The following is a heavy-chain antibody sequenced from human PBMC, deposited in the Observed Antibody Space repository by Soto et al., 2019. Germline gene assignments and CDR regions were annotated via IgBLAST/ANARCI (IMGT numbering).Heavy chain of an antibody. CDR3: ARSVEGHFDY. J-gene: IGHJ4*02. Sequence: DLVESGGDLVQRGGSLRLSCAASGFTFSIYSMNWVRQAPGKGLEWFSYITSDTKTIKYADSVKGRFTISRDNAKNSVYLQMNSLRDEDTAVYYCARSVEGHFDYWGQGTVVTVSS. CDR2: ITSDTKTI. CDR1: GFTFSIYS. V-gene: IGHV3-48*02. D-gene: IGHD6-19*01.